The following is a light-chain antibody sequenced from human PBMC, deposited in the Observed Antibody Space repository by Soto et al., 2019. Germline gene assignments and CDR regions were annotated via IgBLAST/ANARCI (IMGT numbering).Light chain of an antibody. V-gene: IGKV1-33*01. CDR2: DAS. Sequence: DIQMTQSPSSLSASVGDRVTITCQASRDIGKYLNWFQEKPGKAPKLLIYDASNLQTGVPSRSSGSGSGTDFTFTISRPQPEDFATYYCQRYDSLPPTFGQGTRLEI. CDR3: QRYDSLPPT. J-gene: IGKJ5*01. CDR1: RDIGKY.